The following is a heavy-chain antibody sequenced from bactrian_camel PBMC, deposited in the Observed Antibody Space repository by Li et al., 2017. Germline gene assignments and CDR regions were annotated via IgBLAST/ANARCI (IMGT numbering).Heavy chain of an antibody. CDR1: AYDTSSIC. Sequence: VQLVESGGGSVQAGGSLRLSCAAPAYDTSSICMGWFRQAPGKERERVARLNIHLGDTDYADSVKGRFTISLDIANNTVYLQMNSLKPEDTATYYCAAMKMQYNSFCTNFDRNYWGQGTQVTVS. CDR2: LNIHLGDT. J-gene: IGHJ4*01. V-gene: IGHV3S40*01. CDR3: AAMKMQYNSFCTNFDRNY. D-gene: IGHD7*01.